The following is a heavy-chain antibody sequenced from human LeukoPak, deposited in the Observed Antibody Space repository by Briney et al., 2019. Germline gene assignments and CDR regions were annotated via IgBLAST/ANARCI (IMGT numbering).Heavy chain of an antibody. V-gene: IGHV4-59*01. CDR1: GGSISSYY. D-gene: IGHD6-13*01. CDR3: ARESLDGAGTFDY. Sequence: SETLSLTCTVSGGSISSYYWSWIRQPPGKRLEWIGYIYYSGSTNYNPSLKSRVTISVDTSKNQFSLKLSSVTAADTAVYYCARESLDGAGTFDYWGQGTLVTVSS. J-gene: IGHJ4*02. CDR2: IYYSGST.